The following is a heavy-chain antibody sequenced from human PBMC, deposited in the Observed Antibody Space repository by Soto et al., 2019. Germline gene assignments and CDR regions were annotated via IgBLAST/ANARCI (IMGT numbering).Heavy chain of an antibody. D-gene: IGHD3-16*02. V-gene: IGHV1-18*01. CDR3: ARGRRDDYVWGSYRLAFDY. Sequence: ASVKVSRKASGYTFPSYGISWVRQAPGQGREWMGWISAYNGNTNYAQKLQGRVTMTTDTSTSTAYMELRSLRSDDTAVYYCARGRRDDYVWGSYRLAFDYWGQGTLVTVSS. CDR2: ISAYNGNT. CDR1: GYTFPSYG. J-gene: IGHJ4*02.